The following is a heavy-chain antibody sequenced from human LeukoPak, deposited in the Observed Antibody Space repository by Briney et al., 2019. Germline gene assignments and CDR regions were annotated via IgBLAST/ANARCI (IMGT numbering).Heavy chain of an antibody. CDR1: GGSIGSYS. V-gene: IGHV4-38-2*02. CDR3: ARGPRFGELLWHWFDP. CDR2: MYHSGST. D-gene: IGHD3-10*01. J-gene: IGHJ5*02. Sequence: SETLPLTCTVSGGSIGSYSWSWIRQPPGKGLEWIGSMYHSGSTYYNPPLKSRVTISEDTSKNQFSLKLRSVTAADTAVYYCARGPRFGELLWHWFDPWGQGTLVTVSS.